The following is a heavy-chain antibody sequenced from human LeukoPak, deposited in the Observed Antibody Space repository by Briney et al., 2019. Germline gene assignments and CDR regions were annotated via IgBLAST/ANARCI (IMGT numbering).Heavy chain of an antibody. V-gene: IGHV4-34*01. Sequence: SETLSLTCAVYGGSFSGYYWSWIRQPPGKGLEWIGEINHSGSTNYNPSLKSRVTISVDTSNSQFSLKLSSVTASDTAVYFCARQGPLGYYYYMDVWGKGTSVTVSS. CDR1: GGSFSGYY. CDR3: ARQGPLGYYYYMDV. J-gene: IGHJ6*03. CDR2: INHSGST.